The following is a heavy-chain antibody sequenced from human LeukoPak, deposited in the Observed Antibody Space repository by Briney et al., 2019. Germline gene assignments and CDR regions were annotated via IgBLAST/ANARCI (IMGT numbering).Heavy chain of an antibody. D-gene: IGHD6-13*01. CDR1: GASISSFY. J-gene: IGHJ4*02. V-gene: IGHV4-4*09. CDR3: ARHFTAAANHRAFDY. CDR2: VSTSGGT. Sequence: SETLSLTCTVSGASISSFYWSWVRQPPGKALEWIAYVSTSGGTDYNPSLNSRVSVSMGPSNNQFSLILNSGTATDTAVYYCARHFTAAANHRAFDYWGQGALVSVSS.